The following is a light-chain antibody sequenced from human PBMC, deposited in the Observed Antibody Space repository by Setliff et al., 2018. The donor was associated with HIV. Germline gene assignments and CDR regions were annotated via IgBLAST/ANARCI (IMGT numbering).Light chain of an antibody. CDR1: SSDVGSYNL. CDR2: EVT. CDR3: CSYADTSTYV. Sequence: QSALTQPASVSGSPGQSITISCTGTSSDVGSYNLVSWYQQHPGKAPKLVIYEVTRRPSGVSSRFSGSKSGNTASLTISGLQAEDEADYYCCSYADTSTYVFGTGTKVTVL. J-gene: IGLJ1*01. V-gene: IGLV2-23*02.